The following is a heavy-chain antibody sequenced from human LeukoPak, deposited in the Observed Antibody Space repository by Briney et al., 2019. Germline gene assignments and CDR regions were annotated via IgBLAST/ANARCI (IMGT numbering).Heavy chain of an antibody. D-gene: IGHD3-3*01. CDR3: ARSSNYDFWSGYSNWFDP. CDR2: MNPNSGNT. J-gene: IGHJ5*02. Sequence: ASVKVSCKASGYTFTSYDINWVRQATGRGLEWMGWMNPNSGNTGYAQKFQGRVTMTRNTSISTAYMELSSLRSEDTAVYYCARSSNYDFWSGYSNWFDPWGQGTLVTVSS. CDR1: GYTFTSYD. V-gene: IGHV1-8*01.